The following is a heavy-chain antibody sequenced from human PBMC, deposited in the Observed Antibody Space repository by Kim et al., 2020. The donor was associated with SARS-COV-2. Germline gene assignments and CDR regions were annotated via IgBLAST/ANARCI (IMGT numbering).Heavy chain of an antibody. J-gene: IGHJ4*02. Sequence: GGSLRLSCAGSGFTFGEYAMHWVRQAPGKGLEWVSGSSWNSDSLGYADSVKGRFTISRDNAKNSLYLQMNSLRAEDTALYYCAKTYVLRTINAHMFDYWGQGALVTVYS. D-gene: IGHD2-8*02. V-gene: IGHV3-9*01. CDR1: GFTFGEYA. CDR3: AKTYVLRTINAHMFDY. CDR2: SSWNSDSL.